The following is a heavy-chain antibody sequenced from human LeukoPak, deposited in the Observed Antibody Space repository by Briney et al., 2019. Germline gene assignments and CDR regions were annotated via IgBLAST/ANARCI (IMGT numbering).Heavy chain of an antibody. CDR3: ARGGGYSFGPGEYFFDY. CDR2: IYTSGST. J-gene: IGHJ4*01. V-gene: IGHV4-4*07. Sequence: PSETLSLTCTVSGGSISSYYWSWIRQPAGKGLEWIGRIYTSGSTNYNPSLKSRVTMSVDTSKNQFSLKLTSVTAADTAVYYCARGGGYSFGPGEYFFDYWGHGTLVTVSS. D-gene: IGHD5-18*01. CDR1: GGSISSYY.